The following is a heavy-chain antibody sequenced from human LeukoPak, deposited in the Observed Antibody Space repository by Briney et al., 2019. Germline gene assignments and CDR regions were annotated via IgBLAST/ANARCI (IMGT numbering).Heavy chain of an antibody. CDR2: INHSESA. CDR1: GGSFSGYY. J-gene: IGHJ4*02. V-gene: IGHV4-34*01. CDR3: ATDASYDSSGPPYDY. D-gene: IGHD3-22*01. Sequence: SETLSLTCAVYGGSFSGYYWSWLRHPPGQGLGGVGEINHSESANHNPSLKSRVTISVDTSKHQYSLKLSSMTAADTAGYYCATDASYDSSGPPYDYWGQGTLVTVSS.